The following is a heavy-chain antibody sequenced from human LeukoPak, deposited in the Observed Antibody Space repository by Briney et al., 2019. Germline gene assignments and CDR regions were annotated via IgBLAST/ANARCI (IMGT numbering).Heavy chain of an antibody. J-gene: IGHJ5*02. D-gene: IGHD2-2*01. Sequence: GASVKVSCKASRYTFTGYAMHWVRQAPGQRLEWMGWINAGNGNATYTQKFQDRVTITADESTSTAYMELSSLRSEDTAVYYCARGGYQLPEISWFDPWGQGTLVTVSS. CDR2: INAGNGNA. CDR1: RYTFTGYA. CDR3: ARGGYQLPEISWFDP. V-gene: IGHV1-3*01.